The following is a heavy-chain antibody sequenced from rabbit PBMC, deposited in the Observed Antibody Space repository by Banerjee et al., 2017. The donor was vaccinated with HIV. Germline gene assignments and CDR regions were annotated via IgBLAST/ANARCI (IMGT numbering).Heavy chain of an antibody. CDR2: INTGSGSA. CDR3: ARGSSRTNL. Sequence: QEQLVESGGGLVKPGASLKLSCTVSGFTLSSYVMCWVRQAPGKGLEWIGCINTGSGSAYYANWAKVRFTISKTSSTTVTLQMTSLTAADTATYFCARGSSRTNLWGPGTLVTVS. D-gene: IGHD1-1*01. J-gene: IGHJ4*01. V-gene: IGHV1S45*01. CDR1: GFTLSSYV.